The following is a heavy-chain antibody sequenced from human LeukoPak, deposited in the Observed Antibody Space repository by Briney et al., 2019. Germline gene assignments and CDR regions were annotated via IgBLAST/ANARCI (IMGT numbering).Heavy chain of an antibody. CDR3: ARDGSMTTVTVSGFDY. CDR1: GYTFSNYY. V-gene: IGHV1-46*01. CDR2: INPSGGST. Sequence: ASVKVSCKASGYTFSNYYIHWVRQAPGQGLEWMGIINPSGGSTSYAQKFQGRVTMTRDMSTSTVYMELSSLRSEDTAVYYCARDGSMTTVTVSGFDYWGQGTLVTVSS. J-gene: IGHJ4*02. D-gene: IGHD4-17*01.